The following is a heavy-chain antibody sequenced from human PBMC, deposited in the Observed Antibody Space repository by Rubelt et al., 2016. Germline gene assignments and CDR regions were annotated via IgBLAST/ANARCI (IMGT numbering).Heavy chain of an antibody. D-gene: IGHD3/OR15-3a*01. V-gene: IGHV3-23*01. J-gene: IGHJ4*02. Sequence: EVQLLESGGGLVQPGGSLRLSCAASGFTFSSYAMSGVRQAPGKGLEWGSAISGSGGSTYYADSVKGRFTISRDNSKNTLYLQMNSLRAEDTAVYYCAKGTGPRRGGTDYWGQGTLVTVSS. CDR3: AKGTGPRRGGTDY. CDR1: GFTFSSYA. CDR2: ISGSGGST.